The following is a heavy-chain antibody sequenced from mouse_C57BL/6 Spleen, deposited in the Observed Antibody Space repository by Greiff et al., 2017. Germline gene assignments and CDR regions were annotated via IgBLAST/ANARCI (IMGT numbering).Heavy chain of an antibody. CDR2: ISSGGSYT. V-gene: IGHV5-6*01. D-gene: IGHD1-1*01. J-gene: IGHJ1*03. Sequence: EVKLVESGGDLVKPGGSLKLSCAASGFTFSSYGMSWVRQTPDKRLEWVATISSGGSYTYYPDSVKGRFTISRDNAKNTLYLQMSSLKSEDTAMYYCARVITTVVVHWYFDVWGTGTTVTVAS. CDR1: GFTFSSYG. CDR3: ARVITTVVVHWYFDV.